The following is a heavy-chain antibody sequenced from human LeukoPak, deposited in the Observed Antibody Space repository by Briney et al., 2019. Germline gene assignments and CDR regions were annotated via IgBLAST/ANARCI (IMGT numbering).Heavy chain of an antibody. J-gene: IGHJ2*01. CDR2: LSSVGGQQ. Sequence: GRSLRLSCSASEFTLSSYSMHWVRQAPGRGLEWAAVLSSVGGQQYYADSVKGRFTNSADTSKNTLYLQMDSLRVEDTALYYCARALAGAPFDLWGRGTVVAVCS. V-gene: IGHV3-30*04. CDR1: EFTLSSYS. CDR3: ARALAGAPFDL. D-gene: IGHD3-10*01.